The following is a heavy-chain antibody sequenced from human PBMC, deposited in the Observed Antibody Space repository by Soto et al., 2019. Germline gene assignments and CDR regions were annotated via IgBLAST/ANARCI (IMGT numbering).Heavy chain of an antibody. CDR2: INPNGGGT. V-gene: IGHV1-2*02. Sequence: ASVKVSCKASGYTFTGYYIHWVRQAPGQGLEWMGWINPNGGGTKYAQKFQGRVTMTRDTSISTAYMELSRLRSDDTAVYYCAGRSPRVVVPNREDYGMDVWGKGTKVTVSS. CDR1: GYTFTGYY. CDR3: AGRSPRVVVPNREDYGMDV. D-gene: IGHD2-2*01. J-gene: IGHJ6*04.